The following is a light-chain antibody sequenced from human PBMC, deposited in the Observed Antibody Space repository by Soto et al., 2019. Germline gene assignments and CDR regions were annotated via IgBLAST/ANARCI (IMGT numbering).Light chain of an antibody. Sequence: DIQMTQSPSSLSASVGDSVTITCRASQSISNHLNWYQQKPGKAPKLLIFAASSLQSGVPSRSSGSRSGPDFTLTISSLQPEDFATYYCQQSYSSPPTFGQGTKVDIK. J-gene: IGKJ1*01. CDR3: QQSYSSPPT. V-gene: IGKV1-39*01. CDR2: AAS. CDR1: QSISNH.